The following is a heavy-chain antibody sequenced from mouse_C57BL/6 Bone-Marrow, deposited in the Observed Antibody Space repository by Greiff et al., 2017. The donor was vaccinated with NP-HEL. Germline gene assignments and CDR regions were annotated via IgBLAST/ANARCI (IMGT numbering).Heavy chain of an antibody. CDR2: IDPSDSYT. CDR3: ASLTGTAWFAY. Sequence: QVHVKQPGAELVMPGASVKLSCKASGYTFTSYWMHWVKQRPGQGLEWIGEIDPSDSYTNYNQKFKGKSTLTVDKSSSTAYMQLSSLTSEDSAVYYCASLTGTAWFAYWGQGTLVTVSA. V-gene: IGHV1-69*01. D-gene: IGHD4-1*01. J-gene: IGHJ3*01. CDR1: GYTFTSYW.